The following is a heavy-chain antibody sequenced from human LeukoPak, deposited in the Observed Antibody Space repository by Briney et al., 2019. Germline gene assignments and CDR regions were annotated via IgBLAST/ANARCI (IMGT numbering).Heavy chain of an antibody. CDR3: ASGPSGWYWFDP. Sequence: PSETLSLTCAVYGGSFSGYYWSWIRQPPGKGLEWIGEINHSGSTNYNPSLKSRVTISVDTSKNQFSLKLSSVTAADTAVYYCASGPSGWYWFDPWGQGTLVTVSS. J-gene: IGHJ5*02. CDR2: INHSGST. CDR1: GGSFSGYY. D-gene: IGHD6-19*01. V-gene: IGHV4-34*01.